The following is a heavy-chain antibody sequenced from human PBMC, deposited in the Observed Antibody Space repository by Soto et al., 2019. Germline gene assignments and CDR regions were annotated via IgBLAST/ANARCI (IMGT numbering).Heavy chain of an antibody. V-gene: IGHV4-59*01. Sequence: QVQLQESGPGLVKPSETLSLTCTVSGGSISSYYWSWIRQPPGKGLEWIGYISYSGSTNYNPSLTSRVTISVDTSKNHFSLNLSSVTAADTAVYYCARGSTSCYGRCFDYWGQGTLVTVSS. J-gene: IGHJ4*02. CDR3: ARGSTSCYGRCFDY. CDR2: ISYSGST. D-gene: IGHD2-2*01. CDR1: GGSISSYY.